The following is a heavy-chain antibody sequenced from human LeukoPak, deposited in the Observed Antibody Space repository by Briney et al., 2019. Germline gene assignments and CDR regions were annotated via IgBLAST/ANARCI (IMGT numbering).Heavy chain of an antibody. V-gene: IGHV3-7*01. Sequence: SGGSLRLSCAASGFTFSSHWMSWVRQAPVKGLEWVANIKQDGSEKYYVDSVKGRFTISRDNAKNSLYLQMNSLRAEDTAVYYCASLSAAAGTWWFDPWGQGTLVTVSS. CDR3: ASLSAAAGTWWFDP. CDR2: IKQDGSEK. D-gene: IGHD6-13*01. J-gene: IGHJ5*02. CDR1: GFTFSSHW.